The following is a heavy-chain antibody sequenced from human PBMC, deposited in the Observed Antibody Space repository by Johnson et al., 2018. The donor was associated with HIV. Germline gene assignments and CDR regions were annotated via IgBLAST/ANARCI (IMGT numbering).Heavy chain of an antibody. V-gene: IGHV3-30*04. CDR1: GFTFSSYA. CDR3: ARDWGGYCSGGSCYGDAFDI. Sequence: QVQLVESGGGLVQPGGSLRLSCVASGFTFSSYAMHWVRQAPGKGLEWVAVISFDGSYKYYADSVKGRFTISRDNAKKSLYLQMTSLRAEDTAVYYCARDWGGYCSGGSCYGDAFDIWGQGTRVTVSS. D-gene: IGHD2-15*01. CDR2: ISFDGSYK. J-gene: IGHJ3*02.